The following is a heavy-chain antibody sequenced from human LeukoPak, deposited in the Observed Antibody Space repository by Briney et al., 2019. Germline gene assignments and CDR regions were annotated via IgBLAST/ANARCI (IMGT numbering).Heavy chain of an antibody. CDR2: ISGSGGST. CDR3: AKDRLYCSGGSCYSTFDY. V-gene: IGHV3-23*01. D-gene: IGHD2-15*01. Sequence: GGSLRLSCAASGFTFSSYAMSWVRQAPGKGLEWVSAISGSGGSTYYADSVKGRFTISRDNSKNTLYLQMNSLRAEYTAVYYCAKDRLYCSGGSCYSTFDYWGQGTLVTVSS. CDR1: GFTFSSYA. J-gene: IGHJ4*02.